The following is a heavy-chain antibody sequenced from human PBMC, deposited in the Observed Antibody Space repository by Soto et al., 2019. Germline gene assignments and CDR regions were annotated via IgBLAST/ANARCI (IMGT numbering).Heavy chain of an antibody. D-gene: IGHD6-13*01. V-gene: IGHV3-23*01. CDR2: ISGSGGST. Sequence: GGSLRLSCAASGFTFSSDAMSWVRQAPGKGLEWVSAISGSGGSTYYADSVKGRFTISRDNSKNTLYLQMNSLRAEDTAVYYCALPVIAAAGSPDYHGMDVWGQGTTVTVS. CDR1: GFTFSSDA. J-gene: IGHJ6*02. CDR3: ALPVIAAAGSPDYHGMDV.